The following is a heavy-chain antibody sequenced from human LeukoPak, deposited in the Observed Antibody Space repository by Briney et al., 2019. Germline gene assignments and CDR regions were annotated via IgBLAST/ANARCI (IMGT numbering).Heavy chain of an antibody. J-gene: IGHJ5*02. D-gene: IGHD2-2*01. CDR3: ARNSYSSSSWYDP. CDR1: GGSISSYY. V-gene: IGHV4-59*01. Sequence: PSETLSLTCTVSGGSISSYYWSWIRQPPGKGLGWIGYIFYSGSTNYNPSLKSRVTISVDTPKNQFSLKLRSVTAADTAVYYCARNSYSSSSWYDPWGQGTLVTVSS. CDR2: IFYSGST.